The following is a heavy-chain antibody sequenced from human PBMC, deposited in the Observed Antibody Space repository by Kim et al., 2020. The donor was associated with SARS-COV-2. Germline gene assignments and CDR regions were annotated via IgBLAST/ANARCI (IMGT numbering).Heavy chain of an antibody. CDR3: ARAPRQYYGSGSSTTFDY. Sequence: SETLSLTCTVSGGSNSSGGYYWSWIRQHPGKGLEWIGYIYYSGSTYYNPSLKSRVTISVDTSKNQFSLKLSSVTAADTAVYYCARAPRQYYGSGSSTTFDYWGQGTLVTVSS. CDR2: IYYSGST. J-gene: IGHJ4*02. CDR1: GGSNSSGGYY. V-gene: IGHV4-31*03. D-gene: IGHD3-10*01.